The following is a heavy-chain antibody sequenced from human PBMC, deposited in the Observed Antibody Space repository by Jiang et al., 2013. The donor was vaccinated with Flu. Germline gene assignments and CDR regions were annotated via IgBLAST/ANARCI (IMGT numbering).Heavy chain of an antibody. CDR1: GYTFTGYY. Sequence: VQLVESGAEVKKPGASVKVSCKASGYTFTGYYMHWVRQAPGQGLEWMGWINPNSGGTNYAQKFQGRVTMTRDTSISTAYMELSRLRSDDTAVYYCARDLAARGGSCDYWGQGTLVTVSS. V-gene: IGHV1-2*02. D-gene: IGHD2-15*01. CDR2: INPNSGGT. J-gene: IGHJ4*02. CDR3: ARDLAARGGSCDY.